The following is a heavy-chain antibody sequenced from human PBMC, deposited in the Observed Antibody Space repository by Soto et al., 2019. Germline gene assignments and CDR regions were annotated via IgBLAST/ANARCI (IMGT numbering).Heavy chain of an antibody. Sequence: GGSLRLSCAASGFTFSSYGMHWVRQARGKGLEWVAVIWYDGSNKYYADSVKGRFTISRDNSKNTLYLQMNSLRAEDTAVYYCARVSDEYDFWSGYYWSGYYYGMDVWGQGNPGHRLL. D-gene: IGHD3-3*01. CDR3: ARVSDEYDFWSGYYWSGYYYGMDV. V-gene: IGHV3-33*01. CDR2: IWYDGSNK. J-gene: IGHJ6*02. CDR1: GFTFSSYG.